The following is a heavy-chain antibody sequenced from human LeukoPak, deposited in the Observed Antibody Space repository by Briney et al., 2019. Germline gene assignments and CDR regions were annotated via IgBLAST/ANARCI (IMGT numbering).Heavy chain of an antibody. V-gene: IGHV4-30-2*01. D-gene: IGHD2-2*01. CDR1: GVSISSGDYY. CDR3: ARGYCSTTSCPPGAY. J-gene: IGHJ4*02. CDR2: IYHSGST. Sequence: SQTLSLTCTVSGVSISSGDYYWSWIRQPPGKGLEWIGYIYHSGSTYYNPSLKSRVTISVDRSENQFSLKLSSVTAADTAVYYCARGYCSTTSCPPGAYWGQGTLVTVSS.